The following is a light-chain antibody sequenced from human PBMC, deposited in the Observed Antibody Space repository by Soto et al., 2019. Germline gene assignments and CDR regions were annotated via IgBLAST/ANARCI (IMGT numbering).Light chain of an antibody. Sequence: LVSTQSPATLSVSPGERATLSCRASQSVSNNLAWYQQKPGQAPRLLIYYTSTRATGLPARFSGGGSGTEFTLTISSLRSEDFAVYFCQQYYNWPRTFGQGTKVDI. CDR3: QQYYNWPRT. CDR2: YTS. CDR1: QSVSNN. J-gene: IGKJ1*01. V-gene: IGKV3-15*01.